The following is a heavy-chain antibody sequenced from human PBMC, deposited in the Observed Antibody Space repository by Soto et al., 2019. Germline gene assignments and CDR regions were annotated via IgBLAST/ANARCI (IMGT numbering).Heavy chain of an antibody. D-gene: IGHD3-16*02. Sequence: GGSLRLSCAASGFTFSSYGIHWVRQAPGKGLEWVAAISYDGSNKYYADSVKGRFTISRDNSKNTLYLQMNSLRAEDTAVYYCAKGLEYDYIWGSYRPFDYWGQGTLVTVSS. CDR2: ISYDGSNK. V-gene: IGHV3-30*18. CDR3: AKGLEYDYIWGSYRPFDY. J-gene: IGHJ4*02. CDR1: GFTFSSYG.